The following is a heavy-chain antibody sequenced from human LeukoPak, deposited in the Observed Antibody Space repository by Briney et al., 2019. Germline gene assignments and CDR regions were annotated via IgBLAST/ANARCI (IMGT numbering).Heavy chain of an antibody. J-gene: IGHJ3*02. D-gene: IGHD2-21*02. CDR1: VGTFSSYA. CDR3: ARKKLLSADAFDI. CDR2: IIPIFGTA. V-gene: IGHV1-69*01. Sequence: GASVKVSCKASVGTFSSYAISWVRQAPGQGLEWMGWIIPIFGTANYAQKFQGRVTITADESTSTAYMELSSLRSEDTAVYYCARKKLLSADAFDIWGQGTMVTVSS.